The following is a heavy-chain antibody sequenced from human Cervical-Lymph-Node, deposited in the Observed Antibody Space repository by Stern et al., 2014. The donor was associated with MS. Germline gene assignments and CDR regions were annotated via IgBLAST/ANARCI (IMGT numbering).Heavy chain of an antibody. D-gene: IGHD3-3*01. J-gene: IGHJ6*02. CDR3: ATDRDDFRSGYSAPTKGYGLDV. CDR1: GYTLTELS. V-gene: IGHV1-24*01. Sequence: VQLVESGAEVKKPGASVKVSCKVSGYTLTELSMHWVRQAPGKGLEWMGGFDPDDGETNNAQKYQGRVTMPEDTSTDTAYMELSSLRSEDTAVYYCATDRDDFRSGYSAPTKGYGLDVWGQGTTVTVTS. CDR2: FDPDDGET.